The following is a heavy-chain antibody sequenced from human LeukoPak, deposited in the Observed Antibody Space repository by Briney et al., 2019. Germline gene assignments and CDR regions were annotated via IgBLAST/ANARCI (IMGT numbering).Heavy chain of an antibody. CDR1: GFTFSSSA. CDR3: AKRLGYCSDGSCYFPY. V-gene: IGHV3-23*01. CDR2: ISNNGGYT. J-gene: IGHJ4*02. D-gene: IGHD2-15*01. Sequence: GGSLRLSCAASGFTFSSSAMSWVRQAPGKGLEWVSAISNNGGYTYYADSVQGRFTISRDNSKSTLCLQMDSLRAEDTAVYYCAKRLGYCSDGSCYFPYWGQGTLVTVSS.